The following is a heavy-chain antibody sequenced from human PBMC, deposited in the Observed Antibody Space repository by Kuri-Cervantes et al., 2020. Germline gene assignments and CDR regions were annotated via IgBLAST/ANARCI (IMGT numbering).Heavy chain of an antibody. V-gene: IGHV1-8*01. CDR3: ARGGYYDSSGYFVNPRPSDFDY. D-gene: IGHD3-22*01. CDR1: GYTFTSFD. Sequence: ASVKVSCKASGYTFTSFDINWVRQATGQGFEWMGWMNPNSGNTGYAQKFQGRVTMTRNTSTSTVYMELSSLRSEDTAVYYCARGGYYDSSGYFVNPRPSDFDYWGQGTLVTVSS. CDR2: MNPNSGNT. J-gene: IGHJ4*02.